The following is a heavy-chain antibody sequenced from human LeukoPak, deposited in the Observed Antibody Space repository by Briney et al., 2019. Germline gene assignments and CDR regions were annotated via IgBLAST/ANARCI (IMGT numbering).Heavy chain of an antibody. Sequence: SETLSLTCDVSGGPMSSGGYSWTWIRQPPGKGLEWIGYIFQSGSPSYNPSLRSRVSISVDTSRNQFSLRLNSVTAADTAMYYCARDRAGLGLLDFWGQGTMGTVSS. CDR2: IFQSGSP. J-gene: IGHJ3*01. V-gene: IGHV4-30-2*01. CDR1: GGPMSSGGYS. D-gene: IGHD3-16*01. CDR3: ARDRAGLGLLDF.